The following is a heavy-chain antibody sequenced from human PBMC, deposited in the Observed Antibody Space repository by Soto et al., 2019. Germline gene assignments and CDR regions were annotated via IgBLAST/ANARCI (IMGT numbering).Heavy chain of an antibody. CDR2: INPNSGGT. CDR3: ARAGSYYDSSGYYPLPASWFDL. Sequence: QVQLVQSGAEVKKPGASVKVSCKASGYTFTGYYMHWVRQAPGQGLEWMGWINPNSGGTNYEQKFQGWVTMTRDTSISTAYMELSRLRSEDTAVYYCARAGSYYDSSGYYPLPASWFDLWGQGTLVTVSS. D-gene: IGHD3-22*01. CDR1: GYTFTGYY. J-gene: IGHJ5*02. V-gene: IGHV1-2*04.